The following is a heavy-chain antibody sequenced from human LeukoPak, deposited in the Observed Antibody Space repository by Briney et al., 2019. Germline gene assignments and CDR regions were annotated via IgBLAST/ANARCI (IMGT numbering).Heavy chain of an antibody. CDR1: GFTFSGYA. D-gene: IGHD5-18*01. J-gene: IGHJ4*02. V-gene: IGHV3-21*01. CDR3: ARGGGGYSYGYPGFDY. Sequence: PGGSLRLCCAASGFTFSGYAMSWVRQAPGKGLEWVSSISSSSSYIYYADSVKGRFTISRDNAKNSLYLQMNSLRAEDTAVYYCARGGGGYSYGYPGFDYWGQGTLVTVSS. CDR2: ISSSSSYI.